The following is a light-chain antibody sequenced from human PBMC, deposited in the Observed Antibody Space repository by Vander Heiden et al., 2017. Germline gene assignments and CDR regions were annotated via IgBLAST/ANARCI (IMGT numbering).Light chain of an antibody. CDR2: KTN. Sequence: QTVVTQEPSLTVSPGGTVTPTCASSTGPVTSEYYPNWVQQTPGQPPRPLIYKTNNKHAWTPARFSGSLLGGKAALTLSGVQPEDEADYYCLVLYSGAWVFGGGTKLTVL. CDR1: TGPVTSEYY. J-gene: IGLJ3*02. CDR3: LVLYSGAWV. V-gene: IGLV7-43*01.